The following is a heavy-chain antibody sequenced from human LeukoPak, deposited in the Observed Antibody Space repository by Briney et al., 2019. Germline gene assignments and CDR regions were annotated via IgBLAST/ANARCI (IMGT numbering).Heavy chain of an antibody. D-gene: IGHD3-22*01. Sequence: GGSLRLSCAASGFTFSDYYMSWIRQAPGKGLEWVPYISSSGSTIYYADSVKGRFTISRDNAKNSLYLQMNSLRAEDTAVYYCARVQPHYYDSSGYPPDYWGQGTLVTVSS. CDR2: ISSSGSTI. CDR3: ARVQPHYYDSSGYPPDY. J-gene: IGHJ4*02. CDR1: GFTFSDYY. V-gene: IGHV3-11*01.